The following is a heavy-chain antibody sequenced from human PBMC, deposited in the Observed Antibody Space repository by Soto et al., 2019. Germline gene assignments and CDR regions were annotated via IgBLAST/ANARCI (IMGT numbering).Heavy chain of an antibody. D-gene: IGHD5-12*01. CDR2: ISSSSSYI. CDR1: GYTFSSYS. V-gene: IGHV3-21*01. J-gene: IGHJ4*02. CDR3: ARDHGIVATELDY. Sequence: VQLVQSGAEVKKPGASVKVSCKASGYTFSSYSMNWVRQAPGKGLEWVSSISSSSSYIYYADSVKGRFTISRDNAKNSLYLQMNSLRAEDTAVYYCARDHGIVATELDYWGQGTLVTVSS.